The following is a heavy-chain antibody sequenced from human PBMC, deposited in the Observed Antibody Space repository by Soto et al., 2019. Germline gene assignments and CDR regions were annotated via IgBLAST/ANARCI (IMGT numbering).Heavy chain of an antibody. CDR1: GDSISDYFY. J-gene: IGHJ4*02. Sequence: QVQLQGSGPGQVKPSETLSLTYTVSGDSISDYFYWSWIRQPAGKGLEWIGRIYTDGTTKYNPSLKSRVTLSLDKSKNQFSLRLSSVTAADTAGYYFAREVRGGFTGIFDQWGRGSRVTVSP. D-gene: IGHD2-15*01. V-gene: IGHV4-4*07. CDR2: IYTDGTT. CDR3: AREVRGGFTGIFDQ.